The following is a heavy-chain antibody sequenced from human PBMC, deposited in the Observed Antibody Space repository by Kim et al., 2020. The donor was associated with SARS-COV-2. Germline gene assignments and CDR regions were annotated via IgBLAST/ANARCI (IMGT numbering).Heavy chain of an antibody. J-gene: IGHJ3*02. CDR3: AKDGDTSTTRTDSLGI. Sequence: GGSLRLSCATSGFTFRTYAMSWVRQAPGKGLEWLSAISGSGATTHYADSVKGRFTISRDNSMNTLSLQMTSLRVEDTPLYYCAKDGDTSTTRTDSLGIWGQGTMVTVSS. CDR2: ISGSGATT. CDR1: GFTFRTYA. D-gene: IGHD3-16*01. V-gene: IGHV3-23*01.